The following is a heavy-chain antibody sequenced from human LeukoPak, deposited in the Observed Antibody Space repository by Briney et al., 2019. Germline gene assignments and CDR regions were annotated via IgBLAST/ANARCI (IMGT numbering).Heavy chain of an antibody. CDR2: INPSGGST. D-gene: IGHD3-22*01. CDR3: ARDLGDYYDSSGYYVD. J-gene: IGHJ4*02. V-gene: IGHV1-46*01. Sequence: ASVKVSCKASGGTFSSYTISWVRQAPGQGLEWMGIINPSGGSTSYAQKFQGRVTTTRDTSTSTVYMELSSLRSEDTAVYYCARDLGDYYDSSGYYVDWGQGTLVTVSS. CDR1: GGTFSSYT.